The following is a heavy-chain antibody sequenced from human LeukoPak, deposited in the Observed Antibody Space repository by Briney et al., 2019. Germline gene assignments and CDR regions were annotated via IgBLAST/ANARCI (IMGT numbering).Heavy chain of an antibody. J-gene: IGHJ4*02. CDR1: GFTFDDYG. V-gene: IGHV3-20*04. CDR3: ARGFRNGPFDC. CDR2: INRNGGST. Sequence: GGSLRLSCEASGFTFDDYGISWVRQPPGKGLEWVSGINRNGGSTDYADSVKGRFTISRDNAKNSHFLQMNSLRVEDTALYYCARGFRNGPFDCWGQGTLVTVSS. D-gene: IGHD2-8*01.